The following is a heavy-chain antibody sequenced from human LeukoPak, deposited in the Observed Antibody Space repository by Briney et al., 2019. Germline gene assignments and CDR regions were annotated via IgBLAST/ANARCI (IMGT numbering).Heavy chain of an antibody. CDR1: GESISSGPTY. V-gene: IGHV4-61*02. CDR2: LYTGGST. Sequence: PSETLSLTYNVSGESISSGPTYWSWIRQSAGRGLEWIGRLYTGGSTNYNPSLKSRVTMSVDTSKNQFSLKLSSVTAADTAVYYCARSSSSSNYYYYYMDVWGKGTTVTVSS. CDR3: ARSSSSSNYYYYYMDV. D-gene: IGHD6-6*01. J-gene: IGHJ6*03.